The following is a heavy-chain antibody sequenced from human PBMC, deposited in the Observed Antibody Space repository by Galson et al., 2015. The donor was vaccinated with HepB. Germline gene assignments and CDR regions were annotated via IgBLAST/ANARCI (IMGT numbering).Heavy chain of an antibody. CDR2: ISYDGSNK. CDR1: GVTIPSYS. D-gene: IGHD6-13*01. CDR3: AKPLGYSSSWYYFDY. V-gene: IGHV3-30*18. Sequence: SLRLSCAASGVTIPSYSMNWVCQAPGKGLEWVALISYDGSNKYYADSVKGRFTISRDNSKNTLYLQMNSLRAEDTAVYYCAKPLGYSSSWYYFDYWGQGTLVTVSS. J-gene: IGHJ4*02.